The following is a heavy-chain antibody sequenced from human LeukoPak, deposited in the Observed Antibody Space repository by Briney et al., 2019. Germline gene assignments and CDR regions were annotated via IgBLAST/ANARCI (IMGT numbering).Heavy chain of an antibody. J-gene: IGHJ4*02. CDR2: ISGSGGST. CDR1: GFTFRSYA. D-gene: IGHD5-12*01. CDR3: AKDRVYSGYDYHDY. Sequence: QPGGSLRLSCAASGFTFRSYAMSWVRQAPGKGLEWVSGISGSGGSTYYADSVKGRFTISRDNSKNTLYLQMNSLRAEDTAVYYCAKDRVYSGYDYHDYWGQGTLVTVSS. V-gene: IGHV3-23*01.